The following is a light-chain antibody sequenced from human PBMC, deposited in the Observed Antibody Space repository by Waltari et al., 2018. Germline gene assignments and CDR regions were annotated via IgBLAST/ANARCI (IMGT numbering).Light chain of an antibody. CDR2: AAS. J-gene: IGKJ3*01. V-gene: IGKV1-9*01. Sequence: DVQLTQSPSFLSASVRDRVNITCRASPGVGSYLAWYHQKPGKAPKLLIYAASTLQSGVPSRFSGSGSGTEFTLTISSLQPEDFATYFCQQLDSYPFTFGPGTKVDIK. CDR3: QQLDSYPFT. CDR1: PGVGSY.